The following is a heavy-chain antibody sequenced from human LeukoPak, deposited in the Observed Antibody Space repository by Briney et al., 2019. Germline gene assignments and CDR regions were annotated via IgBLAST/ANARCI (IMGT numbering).Heavy chain of an antibody. CDR3: AIVRAAPKTFGYYYYYMDV. V-gene: IGHV3-73*01. D-gene: IGHD6-6*01. CDR1: GFIVSGFA. CDR2: IRTKSNDYAT. Sequence: PGGSLRLSCAASGFIVSGFAVHWVRQTSGRGLEWLGRIRTKSNDYATQYTASLKGRFTISRDDSKNTAYLQMNSLKTEDTAVYYCAIVRAAPKTFGYYYYYMDVWGTGTTVTVSS. J-gene: IGHJ6*03.